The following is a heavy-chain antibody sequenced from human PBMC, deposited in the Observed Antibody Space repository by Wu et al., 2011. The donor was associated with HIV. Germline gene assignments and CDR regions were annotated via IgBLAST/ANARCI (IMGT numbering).Heavy chain of an antibody. Sequence: QVQLVQSGAEVKKPGASVKVSCKVSGFTFIGYHMHWVRQAPGQGLEWMGWINPNSGGTHYAQKFQGRVTMTRDTSINTAYMELSSLKSEDTAVYYCARDQEMTTLAPNWFDPWGQGTLGHRLL. J-gene: IGHJ5*02. D-gene: IGHD4-23*01. V-gene: IGHV1-2*02. CDR3: ARDQEMTTLAPNWFDP. CDR2: INPNSGGT. CDR1: GFTFIGYH.